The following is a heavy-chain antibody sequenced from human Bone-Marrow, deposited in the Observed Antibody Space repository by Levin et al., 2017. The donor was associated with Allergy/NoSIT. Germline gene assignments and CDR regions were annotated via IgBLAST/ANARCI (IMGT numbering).Heavy chain of an antibody. CDR2: IYRDGIT. V-gene: IGHV4-31*03. J-gene: IGHJ4*02. D-gene: IGHD3-10*01. Sequence: PSETLSLTCTVSGGSVSGNYYWSWLRQRPGEGLEWIGYIYRDGITKYGPAHDGRAGISVDMSKNQLSLQLLSVTATDTAMYYCTRDGGSGRFYNRPFDFWGPGTLVTVSS. CDR1: GGSVSGNYY. CDR3: TRDGGSGRFYNRPFDF.